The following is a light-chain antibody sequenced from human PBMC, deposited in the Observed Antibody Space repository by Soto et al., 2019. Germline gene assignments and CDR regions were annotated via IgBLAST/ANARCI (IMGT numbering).Light chain of an antibody. J-gene: IGKJ3*01. CDR1: QGLVNW. CDR3: QQTSSFPLP. Sequence: DIQVTQSPSSVSASVGDRVTITCRASQGLVNWLAWYQQKPGKAPKLLIYAASSFQSGVPSRFSGSGSGTDFTLTISSLQPEDFATSSSQQTSSFPLPFGAGTKVEIK. CDR2: AAS. V-gene: IGKV1-12*01.